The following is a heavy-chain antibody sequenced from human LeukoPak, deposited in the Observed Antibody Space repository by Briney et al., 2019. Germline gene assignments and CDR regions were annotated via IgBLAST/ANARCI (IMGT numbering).Heavy chain of an antibody. J-gene: IGHJ6*03. CDR1: GFTFDDYA. CDR3: AKDIGYGDYGRHYYYMDV. D-gene: IGHD4-17*01. CDR2: ISWNSGSI. Sequence: PGGSLRLSCAASGFTFDDYAMHWVRQAPGKGLEWVSGISWNSGSIGYADSVKGRFTISRDNAKNSLYLQMNSLRAEDTALYYCAKDIGYGDYGRHYYYMDVWGKGTTVTISS. V-gene: IGHV3-9*01.